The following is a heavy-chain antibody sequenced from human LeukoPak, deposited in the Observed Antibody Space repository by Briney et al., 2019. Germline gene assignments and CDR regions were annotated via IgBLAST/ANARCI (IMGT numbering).Heavy chain of an antibody. J-gene: IGHJ4*02. V-gene: IGHV1-18*01. Sequence: ASVKVSCKASGGTFSSYVINWVRQAPGQGLEWMGWISAYNGNTNYAQKLQGRVTMTTDTSTSTAYMELRSLRSDDTAVYYCARVVFAAARGDYWGQGTLVTVSS. CDR2: ISAYNGNT. CDR3: ARVVFAAARGDY. CDR1: GGTFSSYV. D-gene: IGHD6-13*01.